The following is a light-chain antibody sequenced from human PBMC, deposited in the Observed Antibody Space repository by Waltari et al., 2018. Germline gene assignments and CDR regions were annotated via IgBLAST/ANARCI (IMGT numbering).Light chain of an antibody. J-gene: IGKJ4*01. CDR1: HSILYSSTHKHY. CDR2: WAS. Sequence: DIVMTQSPDALAVSLGERATIHCKSSHSILYSSTHKHYLALYQRKPGHPPKLPIYWASTRESGVPDRFSGSGSGTDFTLTISSLQAEDVAVYYCQQYYSTPPSFGGGTKVEIK. V-gene: IGKV4-1*01. CDR3: QQYYSTPPS.